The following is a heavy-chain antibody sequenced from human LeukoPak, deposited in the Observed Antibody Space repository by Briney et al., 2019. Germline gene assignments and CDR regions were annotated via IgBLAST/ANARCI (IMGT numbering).Heavy chain of an antibody. J-gene: IGHJ5*02. V-gene: IGHV4-39*07. CDR1: GGSISSSSYY. D-gene: IGHD3-16*02. CDR2: IYYSGST. Sequence: SETLSLTCTVCGGSISSSSYYWGWIRQPPGKGLEWIGSIYYSGSTYYNPSLKSRVTISVDTSKNQFSLKLSSVTAADTAVYYCARDLSGTNTSYDYVWGSYRYRGNWFDPWGQGTLVTVSS. CDR3: ARDLSGTNTSYDYVWGSYRYRGNWFDP.